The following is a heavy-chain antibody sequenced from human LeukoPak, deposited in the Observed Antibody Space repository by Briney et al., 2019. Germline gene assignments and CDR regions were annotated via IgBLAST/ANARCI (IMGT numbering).Heavy chain of an antibody. CDR3: AKRTGVGYVDY. CDR2: IWYDGSNK. V-gene: IGHV3-33*06. J-gene: IGHJ4*02. Sequence: GGSLRLSCAASGFTFSSYGMHWVRQAPGKGLEWVAVIWYDGSNKYYADSVKGRFTISRDNSKNTLYLQMYSLRAEDTAVYYCAKRTGVGYVDYWGQGTLVTVSS. D-gene: IGHD1-14*01. CDR1: GFTFSSYG.